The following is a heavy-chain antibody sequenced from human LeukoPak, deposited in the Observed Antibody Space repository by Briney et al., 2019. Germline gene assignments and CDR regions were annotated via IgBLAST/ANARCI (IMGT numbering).Heavy chain of an antibody. CDR1: GFTFSSYG. J-gene: IGHJ6*02. CDR2: IWYDGSNK. CDR3: ARVRITMVRGVILYYYGMDV. D-gene: IGHD3-10*01. Sequence: GGSLRLSCAASGFTFSSYGMHWVRQAPGKGLEWVAVIWYDGSNKYYADSVKGRFTISRDNSKNTLYLQMNSLRAEDTAVYYCARVRITMVRGVILYYYGMDVWGQGTTVTVSS. V-gene: IGHV3-33*01.